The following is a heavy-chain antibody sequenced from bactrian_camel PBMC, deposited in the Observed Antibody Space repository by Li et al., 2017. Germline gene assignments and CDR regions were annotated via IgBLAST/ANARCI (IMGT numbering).Heavy chain of an antibody. CDR3: AADLVETFGANCLEGGPSHD. J-gene: IGHJ4*01. CDR1: TLRMIYC. V-gene: IGHV3S1*01. Sequence: VQLVESGGGLVQAGGSLRLSCTASTLRMIYCIGWFRQYPGKEREGVAAIVILGGTTYYDDSVTGRFTISQDNAKKTTYLQMDHLRTEDTAMYYCAADLVETFGANCLEGGPSHDWGQGTQVTVS. CDR2: IVILGGTT. D-gene: IGHD6*01.